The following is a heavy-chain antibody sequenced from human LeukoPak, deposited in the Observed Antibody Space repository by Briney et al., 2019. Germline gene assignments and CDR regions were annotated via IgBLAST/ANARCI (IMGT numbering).Heavy chain of an antibody. CDR3: ARDPDWGSAYFDY. J-gene: IGHJ4*02. V-gene: IGHV3-48*04. CDR1: GFTFSTFS. D-gene: IGHD7-27*01. Sequence: GGSLRLSCAASGFTFSTFSMHWVRQAPGKGLEWVSYISDSSSVTVYAASVKGRFTISRDNARNSLYLQMNSLRAEDTAVYYCARDPDWGSAYFDYWGQGTLVTVSS. CDR2: ISDSSSVT.